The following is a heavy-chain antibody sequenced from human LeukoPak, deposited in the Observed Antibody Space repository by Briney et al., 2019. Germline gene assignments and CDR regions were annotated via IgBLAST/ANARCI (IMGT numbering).Heavy chain of an antibody. CDR2: IYYSGST. J-gene: IGHJ4*02. CDR1: GGSISSSSYY. Sequence: SETLSLTCTVSGGSISSSSYYWSWIRQPPGKGLEWIGYIYYSGSTNYNPSLKSRVTISVDTSKNQFSLKLSSVTAADTAVYYCARDYDSSPAFGYWGQGTLVTVSS. V-gene: IGHV4-61*01. D-gene: IGHD3-22*01. CDR3: ARDYDSSPAFGY.